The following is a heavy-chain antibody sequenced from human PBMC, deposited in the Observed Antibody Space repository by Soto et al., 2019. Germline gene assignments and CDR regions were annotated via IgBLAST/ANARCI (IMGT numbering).Heavy chain of an antibody. J-gene: IGHJ5*02. Sequence: QVQLVESGGGVVQPGISLTLSCVASGFTLSNYGMHWVRQAPGKGLEWVAVIWYDGTTTDSADSVKCRFSISRDNSKNALFLQLSSLRAEDTAVYYCARNVGSSGSSRWFDTWGQGTLVTVSS. CDR2: IWYDGTTT. CDR1: GFTLSNYG. V-gene: IGHV3-33*01. CDR3: ARNVGSSGSSRWFDT. D-gene: IGHD3-10*01.